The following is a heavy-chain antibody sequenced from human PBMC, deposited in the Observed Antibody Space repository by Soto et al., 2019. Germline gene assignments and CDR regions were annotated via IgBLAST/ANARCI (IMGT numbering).Heavy chain of an antibody. CDR2: INGRGNYI. CDR1: GFTFSTYN. V-gene: IGHV3-21*02. D-gene: IGHD1-26*01. CDR3: AREDGIVGAASAFDY. J-gene: IGHJ4*02. Sequence: EVQLVESGGGLVKPGGSLRLSCAASGFTFSTYNMNWVRQAPGKGLEWVSSINGRGNYIYYEDSVKGRFIISRDNAKKSRYLQMNSLGVEDTAVYYCAREDGIVGAASAFDYWGQGTLVTVSS.